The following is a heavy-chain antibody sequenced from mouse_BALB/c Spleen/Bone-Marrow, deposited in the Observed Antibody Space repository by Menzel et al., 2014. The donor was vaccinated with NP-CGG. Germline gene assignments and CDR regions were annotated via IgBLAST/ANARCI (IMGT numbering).Heavy chain of an antibody. CDR2: IHYSGST. CDR3: AREARTTAGFAY. D-gene: IGHD1-2*01. Sequence: DVKLQESGPVLVKPSQSLSLTCTVTAYSIXSGYGWHWIRQFPGNKLEWMGYIHYSGSTHYNPSLKSRISITRDTSKNQFFLQLNSVTTEDTATYYCAREARTTAGFAYWGQGTLVTVSA. V-gene: IGHV3-1*02. CDR1: AYSIXSGYG. J-gene: IGHJ3*01.